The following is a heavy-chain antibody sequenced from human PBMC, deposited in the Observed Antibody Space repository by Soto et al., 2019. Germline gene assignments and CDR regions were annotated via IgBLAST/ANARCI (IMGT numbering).Heavy chain of an antibody. D-gene: IGHD5-12*01. CDR3: ARDAGGYEIVAPFDY. Sequence: QVQLQESGPGLVKPSQTLSLTCTVSGGSISSGGYYWSWIRQHPGKGLAWIGYIYYSGSTYYNPSLKSRVTISVDTSKNQFCLKLSSVTAADTAVYYCARDAGGYEIVAPFDYWGQGTLVTVSS. V-gene: IGHV4-31*03. CDR1: GGSISSGGYY. J-gene: IGHJ4*02. CDR2: IYYSGST.